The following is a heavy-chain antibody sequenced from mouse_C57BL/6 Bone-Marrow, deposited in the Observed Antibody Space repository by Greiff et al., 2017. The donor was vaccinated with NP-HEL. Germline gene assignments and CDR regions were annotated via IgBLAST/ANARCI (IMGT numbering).Heavy chain of an antibody. Sequence: QVQLQQPGAELVKPGASVKLSCKASGYTFTSYWMHWVKQRPGRGLEWIGRIDPNSGGTKYNEKFKSKATLTVDKPSSTAYMQLSSLTSEESAVYYCARSNDYAKAYYFDYWGQGTTLTVSS. CDR2: IDPNSGGT. CDR1: GYTFTSYW. J-gene: IGHJ2*01. CDR3: ARSNDYAKAYYFDY. D-gene: IGHD2-4*01. V-gene: IGHV1-72*01.